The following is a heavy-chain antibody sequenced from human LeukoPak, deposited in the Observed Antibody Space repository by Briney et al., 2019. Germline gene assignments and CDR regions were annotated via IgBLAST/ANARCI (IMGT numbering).Heavy chain of an antibody. CDR2: INWNSDTK. J-gene: IGHJ6*02. CDR3: AKDTGGNGAYFYAMDV. CDR1: GFAFQNYA. V-gene: IGHV3-9*01. D-gene: IGHD4-23*01. Sequence: GGSLRLSCVESGFAFQNYAMHWVRRPPGKGLEWVSAINWNSDTKAYADSVKGRFTISRDRARNSLYLQMDSLRPEDTALYYSAKDTGGNGAYFYAMDVWGQGTSVTVSS.